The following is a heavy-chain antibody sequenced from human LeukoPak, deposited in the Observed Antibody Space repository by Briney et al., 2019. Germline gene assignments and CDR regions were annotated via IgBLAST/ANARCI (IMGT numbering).Heavy chain of an antibody. V-gene: IGHV1-69*05. CDR1: GGTFSSYA. CDR3: ARADYYGSGSSLAFDI. CDR2: IIPIFGTA. Sequence: ASVKVSCKASGGTFSSYAISWVRQAPGQGLEWMGRIIPIFGTANYAQKFQGRVTITTDESTSTAYMEPSSLRPEDTAVYYCARADYYGSGSSLAFDIWGQGTMVTVSS. J-gene: IGHJ3*02. D-gene: IGHD3-10*01.